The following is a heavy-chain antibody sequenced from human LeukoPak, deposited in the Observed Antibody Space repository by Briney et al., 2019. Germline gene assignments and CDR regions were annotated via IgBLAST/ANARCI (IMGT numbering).Heavy chain of an antibody. V-gene: IGHV1-18*01. D-gene: IGHD6-19*01. CDR3: AGESSSGWYEDH. J-gene: IGHJ4*02. CDR2: TSAYTGNT. CDR1: GYTFSSYG. Sequence: ASVKVSCKPSGYTFSSYGISWVRQAPGQGLEWMGWTSAYTGNTNYAQKFQGRVTMTTDTSTMTAYMEVRSLRSDDTAVYYCAGESSSGWYEDHWGQGTLVIVPS.